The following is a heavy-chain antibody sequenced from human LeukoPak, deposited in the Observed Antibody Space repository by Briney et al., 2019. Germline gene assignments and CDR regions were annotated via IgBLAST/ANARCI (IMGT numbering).Heavy chain of an antibody. CDR2: IYHSGST. CDR3: ARPIRN. CDR1: GYSISSGYY. V-gene: IGHV4-38-2*02. J-gene: IGHJ4*02. Sequence: SETLSLTCTVSGYSISSGYYWGWIRQPPGKGLEWIGSIYHSGSTYYNPSLKSRVTISVDTSKNQFSLSLSSVTAADTAVYYCARPIRNWGQGTLVIVSS.